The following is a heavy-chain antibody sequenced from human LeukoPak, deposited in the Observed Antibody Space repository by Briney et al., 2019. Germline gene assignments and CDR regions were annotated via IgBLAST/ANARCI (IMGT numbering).Heavy chain of an antibody. Sequence: WASVKVSCKASGGTFSSYAISWVRQAPGQGLEWMGGIIPIFGTANYAQKFQGRVTITADESTSTAYMELSSLRSEDTAVYYCARGGGYCSSTSCAEDAFDIWDQGTMVTVSS. CDR1: GGTFSSYA. CDR2: IIPIFGTA. CDR3: ARGGGYCSSTSCAEDAFDI. J-gene: IGHJ3*02. D-gene: IGHD2-2*01. V-gene: IGHV1-69*01.